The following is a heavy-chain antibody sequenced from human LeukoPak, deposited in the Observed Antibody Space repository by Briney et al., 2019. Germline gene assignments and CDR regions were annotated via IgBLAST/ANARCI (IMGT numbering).Heavy chain of an antibody. CDR1: GYSISSAYY. V-gene: IGHV4-38-2*01. D-gene: IGHD2/OR15-2a*01. J-gene: IGHJ3*02. CDR2: IYHSGST. CDR3: ARSGSSAFHGAFDI. Sequence: SETLSLTCAVSGYSISSAYYWGWIRQPPGKGLEWIGSIYHSGSTYYNPSLKSRVTISLDTSKNQFSLKLSSVTAADTAVYYCARSGSSAFHGAFDIGGQGTMVTVSS.